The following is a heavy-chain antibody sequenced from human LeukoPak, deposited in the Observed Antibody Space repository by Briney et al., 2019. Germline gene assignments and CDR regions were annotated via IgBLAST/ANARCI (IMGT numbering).Heavy chain of an antibody. CDR3: ARVDTNWFDP. CDR2: IYYSGST. CDR1: GGSISSGGYY. J-gene: IGHJ5*02. V-gene: IGHV4-31*03. Sequence: SETLSLTCTVSGGSISSGGYYWSWIRQHPGKGLEWIGYIYYSGSTYYDPSLKSRVTISVDTSKNQFSLKLSSVTAADTAVYYCARVDTNWFDPWGQGTLVTVSS. D-gene: IGHD5-18*01.